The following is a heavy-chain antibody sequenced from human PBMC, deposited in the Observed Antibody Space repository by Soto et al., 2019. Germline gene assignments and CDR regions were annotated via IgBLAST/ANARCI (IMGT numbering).Heavy chain of an antibody. Sequence: PSDTLSLTCTVSGGSISSYYWSWIRQPPGKGLEWIGYIYYSGSTNYNPSLKSRVTISVDTSKNQFSLKLSSVTAADTAEYYCAREGYYDILTGHRGSYYYGMDVWGQGTTVTVSS. D-gene: IGHD3-9*01. CDR2: IYYSGST. CDR1: GGSISSYY. CDR3: AREGYYDILTGHRGSYYYGMDV. J-gene: IGHJ6*02. V-gene: IGHV4-59*01.